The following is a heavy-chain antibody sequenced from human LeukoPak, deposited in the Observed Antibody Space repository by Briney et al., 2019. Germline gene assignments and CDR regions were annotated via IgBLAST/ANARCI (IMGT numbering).Heavy chain of an antibody. D-gene: IGHD2-2*01. Sequence: PGGSLRLSCAASGFTFSSYSMNWVRQAPGKGLEWVSYISSGSTTIHYADSVKGRFTISRDNAKNSLSLQMNSLRAEDTAVYYCARDSTHGGYYYNFGMDVWGQGTTVTVSS. CDR3: ARDSTHGGYYYNFGMDV. V-gene: IGHV3-48*04. CDR2: ISSGSTTI. CDR1: GFTFSSYS. J-gene: IGHJ6*02.